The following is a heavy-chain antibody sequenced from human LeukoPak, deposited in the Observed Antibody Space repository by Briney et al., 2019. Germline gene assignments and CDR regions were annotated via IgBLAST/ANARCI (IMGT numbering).Heavy chain of an antibody. D-gene: IGHD1-7*01. J-gene: IGHJ4*02. CDR3: ATMGLELLPYYFDY. V-gene: IGHV3-7*01. CDR2: INQDGSEK. Sequence: GGSLRLSCAASGFTFSSDWMHWVRQAPGKGLEWVANINQDGSEKYHVDSVRGRFTISRDNAKNSLYLQMNSLRAEDTAVYYCATMGLELLPYYFDYWGQGTLVTVSS. CDR1: GFTFSSDW.